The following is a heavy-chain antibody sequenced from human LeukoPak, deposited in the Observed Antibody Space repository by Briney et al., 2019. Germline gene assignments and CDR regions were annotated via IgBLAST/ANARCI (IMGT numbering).Heavy chain of an antibody. V-gene: IGHV3-53*01. CDR2: IYSGGST. CDR3: AREMATIDRFGYYYYYYTDV. CDR1: GFTVRSNY. J-gene: IGHJ6*03. D-gene: IGHD5-24*01. Sequence: GGSLRLSCAASGFTVRSNYMSWVRQAPGKGLEWGSGIYSGGSTYSVDSVKGRFTISRDNSKNTLYLQMNSLTSEDTAVYYWAREMATIDRFGYYYYYYTDVWGKGTTVTVSS.